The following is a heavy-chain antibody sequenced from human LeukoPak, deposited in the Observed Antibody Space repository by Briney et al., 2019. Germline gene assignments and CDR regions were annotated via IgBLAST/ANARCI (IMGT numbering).Heavy chain of an antibody. V-gene: IGHV4-59*01. CDR1: GGSISSYY. CDR2: IYYSGST. J-gene: IGHJ4*02. Sequence: SETLSLTCTVSGGSISSYYWSWIRQPPGKGLEWIGYIYYSGSTNYNPSLKSRVTISVDTSKNQFSLKLSSVTAADTAVYYCARGYYDFWSGYLGPSPVDYWGQGTLVTVSS. D-gene: IGHD3-3*01. CDR3: ARGYYDFWSGYLGPSPVDY.